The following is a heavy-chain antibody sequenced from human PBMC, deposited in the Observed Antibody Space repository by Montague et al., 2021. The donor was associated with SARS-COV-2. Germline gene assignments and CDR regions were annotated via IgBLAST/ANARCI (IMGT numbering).Heavy chain of an antibody. J-gene: IGHJ6*02. Sequence: SETLSLTCTVSGGSVNTNSCNWTRHPPGTGLEWLGTINYTGSTNXXPSLKSRVTISLDTSKNQFFLKVTSVTAADTAVYYCARQAAGSYFYYGVDVWGQGTTVTVSS. CDR2: INYTGST. CDR3: ARQAAGSYFYYGVDV. CDR1: GGSVNTNS. V-gene: IGHV4-59*02. D-gene: IGHD6-13*01.